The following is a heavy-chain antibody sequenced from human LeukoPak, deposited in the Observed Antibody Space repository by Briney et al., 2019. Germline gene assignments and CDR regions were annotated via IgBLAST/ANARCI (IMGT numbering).Heavy chain of an antibody. CDR3: ARVGRAGILDY. D-gene: IGHD6-19*01. CDR2: INPSGGST. J-gene: IGHJ4*02. V-gene: IGHV1-46*01. Sequence: ASVKVSCKASGYTFTSYYMHWVRQAPGQGLEWMGIINPSGGSTSYAQKFQGRVTMARDTSTSTVYMELSSLRSEDTAVYYCARVGRAGILDYWGQGTLVTVSS. CDR1: GYTFTSYY.